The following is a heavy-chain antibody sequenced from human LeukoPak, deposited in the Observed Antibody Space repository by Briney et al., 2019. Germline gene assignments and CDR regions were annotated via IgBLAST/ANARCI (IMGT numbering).Heavy chain of an antibody. Sequence: GGSLRLSCVASGFTFGSFAMSWVRQAPGKGLEWVSSIGGSGVNTYYADSLKGRFSISRDNSQNTLYLQMGSLRVEDTAIFYCAKVRSATGMTTTYFDYWGQGTLVTVSS. V-gene: IGHV3-23*01. J-gene: IGHJ4*02. CDR2: IGGSGVNT. D-gene: IGHD1-26*01. CDR3: AKVRSATGMTTTYFDY. CDR1: GFTFGSFA.